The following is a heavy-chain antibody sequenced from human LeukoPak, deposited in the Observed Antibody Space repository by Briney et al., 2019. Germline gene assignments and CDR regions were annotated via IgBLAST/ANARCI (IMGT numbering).Heavy chain of an antibody. CDR3: ARDLPFGETYDY. CDR1: GFTFSSHW. V-gene: IGHV3-7*01. Sequence: GGSLRLSCAASGFTFSSHWMSWVRQAPGKGLEWVANIKPDGSEKYPVDSVKGRFTVTRDNAKNSLYLQMNRLRDEDSAVYYCARDLPFGETYDYWGQGTLVTVSS. J-gene: IGHJ4*02. CDR2: IKPDGSEK. D-gene: IGHD3-10*01.